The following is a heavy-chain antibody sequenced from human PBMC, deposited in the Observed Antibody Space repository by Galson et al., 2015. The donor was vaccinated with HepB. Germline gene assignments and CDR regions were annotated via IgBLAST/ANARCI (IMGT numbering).Heavy chain of an antibody. CDR2: INKDGNDK. Sequence: SLRLSCAASGFTFTDCWMSWVRQAPGKGPEWVANINKDGNDKYYVDSVEGRFTVSRDNAKNSLYLQMNSLRVEDTALNYCARADALRTVDSWGQGALVTVSS. CDR1: GFTFTDCW. V-gene: IGHV3-7*03. CDR3: ARADALRTVDS. J-gene: IGHJ4*02.